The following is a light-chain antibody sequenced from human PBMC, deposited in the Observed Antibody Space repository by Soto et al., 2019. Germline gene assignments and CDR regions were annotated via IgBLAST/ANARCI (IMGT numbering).Light chain of an antibody. J-gene: IGLJ3*02. CDR1: NSNIGAGYD. V-gene: IGLV1-40*01. CDR2: RNS. CDR3: QSYDSSLSGVV. Sequence: QSVLTQPPSVSGAPGQRITISCTGSNSNIGAGYDVHWYLQLPGTAPKLLIYRNSNRPSGVPDRFSGSKSGASASLAITGLQAEDEADYYCQSYDSSLSGVVFGGGTKLTVL.